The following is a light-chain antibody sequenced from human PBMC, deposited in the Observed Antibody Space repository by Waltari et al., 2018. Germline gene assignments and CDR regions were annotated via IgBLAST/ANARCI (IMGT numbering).Light chain of an antibody. Sequence: QSVLTQPPSASGTPGQRVSISCPGSSSSIGSNFVYWYQQPPGTAPKLLIYRNDQRPSGVPDRFSGSKSGTSASLAISGLRSEDEADYSCAAWDHSLSTWVFGGGTRLTVL. J-gene: IGLJ3*02. V-gene: IGLV1-47*01. CDR2: RND. CDR3: AAWDHSLSTWV. CDR1: SSSIGSNF.